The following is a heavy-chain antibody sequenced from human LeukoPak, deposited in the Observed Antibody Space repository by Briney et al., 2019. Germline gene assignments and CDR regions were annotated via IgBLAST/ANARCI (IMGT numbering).Heavy chain of an antibody. CDR2: INPNSGGT. CDR3: ARAHDFWSGLGFDP. Sequence: GASVKVSCKASGYTFTGYYMHWVRQAPGQRLEWMGWINPNSGGTNYAQKFQGRVTMTRDTSISTAYMELSRLRSDDTAVYYCARAHDFWSGLGFDPWGQGTLVTVSS. J-gene: IGHJ5*02. CDR1: GYTFTGYY. V-gene: IGHV1-2*02. D-gene: IGHD3-3*01.